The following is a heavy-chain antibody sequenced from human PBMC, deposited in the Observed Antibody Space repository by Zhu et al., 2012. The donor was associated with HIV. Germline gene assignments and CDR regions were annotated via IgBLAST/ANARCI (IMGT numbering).Heavy chain of an antibody. D-gene: IGHD3-9*01. Sequence: QVQLQESGPGLVKPSETLSLTCAVSGYSISSGYYWGWIRQPPGKGLEWIGSIYHSGSTNYNPSLKGRVTISVDTSKNQFSLKLSSVTAADTAVYYCARGVRAYYDILTGYFITYYFDYWGQGALVTVSS. CDR1: GYSISSGYY. CDR3: ARGVRAYYDILTGYFITYYFDY. CDR2: IYHSGST. J-gene: IGHJ4*02. V-gene: IGHV4-38-2*01.